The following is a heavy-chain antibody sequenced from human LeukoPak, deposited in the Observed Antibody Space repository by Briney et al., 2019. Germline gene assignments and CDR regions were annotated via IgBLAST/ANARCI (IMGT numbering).Heavy chain of an antibody. Sequence: GASVKVSCKASGYTFTSYGISWVRQAPGQGLEWMGWISAYNGNTNYAQKLQGRVTMTTDTSTSTAYMELRSLRSDDTAVYYCARFWSGYYTGCMDVWGQGTTVSVSS. CDR1: GYTFTSYG. CDR2: ISAYNGNT. CDR3: ARFWSGYYTGCMDV. J-gene: IGHJ6*02. V-gene: IGHV1-18*01. D-gene: IGHD3-3*01.